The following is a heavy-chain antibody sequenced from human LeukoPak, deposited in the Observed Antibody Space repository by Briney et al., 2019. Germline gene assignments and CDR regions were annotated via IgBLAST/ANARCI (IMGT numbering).Heavy chain of an antibody. CDR3: ARDRGYSSGALDY. CDR2: IWYDGSNK. V-gene: IGHV3-33*01. Sequence: GGSLRLSCAASGFTFSSYGMHWVRQAPGKGLEWVAVIWYDGSNKYYADSVKGRFAISRDNSKNTLYLQMNSLRAEDTAVYYCARDRGYSSGALDYWGQGTLVTVSS. J-gene: IGHJ4*02. CDR1: GFTFSSYG. D-gene: IGHD5-18*01.